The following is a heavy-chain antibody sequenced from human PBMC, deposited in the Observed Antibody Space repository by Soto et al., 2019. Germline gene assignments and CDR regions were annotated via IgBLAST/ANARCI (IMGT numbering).Heavy chain of an antibody. D-gene: IGHD3-10*01. J-gene: IGHJ4*02. Sequence: EVQLLESGGGLVQPGGSLRLSCAASGFTFSSYAMSWVRQAQGKGLEWVSAISGSGGSTYYADSVKGRFTISRDNSKNTLYLQMNSLRAEDTAVYYCKIMVRGVIITDYWGQGTLVTVSS. CDR3: KIMVRGVIITDY. CDR1: GFTFSSYA. CDR2: ISGSGGST. V-gene: IGHV3-23*01.